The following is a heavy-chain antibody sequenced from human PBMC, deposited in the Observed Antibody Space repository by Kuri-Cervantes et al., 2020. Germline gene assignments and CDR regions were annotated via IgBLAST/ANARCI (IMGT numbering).Heavy chain of an antibody. D-gene: IGHD4-17*01. Sequence: GESLKISCAASGCTFSDYYMSWIRQAPGKGQEWVSYISSSGSTIYYADSVKGRFTISRDNAKNSLYLQLNSLRAEDTAVYYCATLKLRRSTVTTSYYYYGMDVWGQGTTVTVSS. J-gene: IGHJ6*02. CDR3: ATLKLRRSTVTTSYYYYGMDV. V-gene: IGHV3-11*01. CDR1: GCTFSDYY. CDR2: ISSSGSTI.